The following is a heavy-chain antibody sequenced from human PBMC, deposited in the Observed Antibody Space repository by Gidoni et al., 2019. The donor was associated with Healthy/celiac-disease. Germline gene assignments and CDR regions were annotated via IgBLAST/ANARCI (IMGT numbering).Heavy chain of an antibody. CDR1: GFTFSSYS. J-gene: IGHJ6*02. D-gene: IGHD2-2*01. CDR3: ARDSCSSTSCYLYYYGMDV. Sequence: EVQLVESGGGLVKPGGSLRLSCAASGFTFSSYSMNWVRQAPGKGLEWVSSISSSSSYIYYADSVKGRFTISRDNAKNSLYLQMNSLRAEDTAVYYCARDSCSSTSCYLYYYGMDVWGQGTTVTVSS. V-gene: IGHV3-21*01. CDR2: ISSSSSYI.